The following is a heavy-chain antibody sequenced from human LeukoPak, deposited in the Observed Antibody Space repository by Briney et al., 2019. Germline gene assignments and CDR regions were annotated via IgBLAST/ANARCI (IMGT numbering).Heavy chain of an antibody. V-gene: IGHV3-48*01. CDR1: GFTFSSYS. CDR3: ARDGDYYDYVWGSSIDY. D-gene: IGHD3-16*01. CDR2: ISSSSSTI. Sequence: GGSLRLSCAASGFTFSSYSMNWVRQAPGKGLEWVSYISSSSSTIYYADSVKGRFTISRDNAKNSLYLQMNSLRAEDTAVYYCARDGDYYDYVWGSSIDYWGQGTLVTVSS. J-gene: IGHJ4*02.